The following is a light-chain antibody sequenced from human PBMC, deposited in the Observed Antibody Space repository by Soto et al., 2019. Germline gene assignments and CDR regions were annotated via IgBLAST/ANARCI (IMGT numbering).Light chain of an antibody. CDR2: EVS. J-gene: IGLJ1*01. CDR1: SSDVGGYNY. Sequence: QSALTQPASVSGSPGQSITISCTGTSSDVGGYNYVSWYQQHPGKAPQLIIYEVSNRPSGVSNRFSGSKSGNTASLTISGLQPEDEADYYCSSYISSTTLSYVFGIGTKVTVL. V-gene: IGLV2-14*01. CDR3: SSYISSTTLSYV.